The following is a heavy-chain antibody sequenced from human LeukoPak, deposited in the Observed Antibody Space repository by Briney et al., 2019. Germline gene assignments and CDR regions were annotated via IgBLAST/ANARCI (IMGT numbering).Heavy chain of an antibody. CDR3: ARHVFTMVRGVIIDY. V-gene: IGHV4-34*01. CDR2: INHSGST. J-gene: IGHJ4*02. D-gene: IGHD3-10*01. CDR1: GFTFSSYA. Sequence: GSLRLSCAASGFTFSSYAMSWVRQAPGKGLEWIGEINHSGSTNYNPSLKSRVTISVDTSKNQFSLKLSSVTAADTAVYYCARHVFTMVRGVIIDYWGQGTLVTVSS.